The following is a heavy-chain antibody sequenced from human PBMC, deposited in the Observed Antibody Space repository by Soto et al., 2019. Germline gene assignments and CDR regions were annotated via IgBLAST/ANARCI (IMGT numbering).Heavy chain of an antibody. CDR3: TTGRRDYYGNSYMDL. J-gene: IGHJ6*03. D-gene: IGHD3-22*01. Sequence: EMQLGESGGGLVKPGGSLRLSCAVSGYAFEVAWMNWVRQAPGKGLEWVGRIKSKPDGGTTEYAAPVEGRFTISRDDSTSTLYLLMNSLRTEDTAVYYCTTGRRDYYGNSYMDLWGKGTTVTVSS. CDR1: GYAFEVAW. V-gene: IGHV3-15*01. CDR2: IKSKPDGGTT.